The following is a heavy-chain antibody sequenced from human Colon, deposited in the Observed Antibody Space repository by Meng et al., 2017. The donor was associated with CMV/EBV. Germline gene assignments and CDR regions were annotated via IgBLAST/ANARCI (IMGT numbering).Heavy chain of an antibody. CDR3: ARVKFDSSGFYRYSDY. CDR2: ISWNGGTT. J-gene: IGHJ4*02. CDR1: GFSFDDYA. V-gene: IGHV3-20*02. Sequence: EXQLVEXXXSVVRPGXSLRRSXATSGFSFDDYAMNWVRQAPGKGLEWVSGISWNGGTTDYADSVKGRFTISRDNAKNSLYLQMNSLRAEDTALYHCARVKFDSSGFYRYSDYWGQGTLVTVSS. D-gene: IGHD3-22*01.